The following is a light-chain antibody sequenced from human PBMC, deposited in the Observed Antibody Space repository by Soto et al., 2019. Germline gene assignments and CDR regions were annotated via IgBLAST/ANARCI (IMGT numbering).Light chain of an antibody. CDR2: RTS. Sequence: QAVVPQEPSLTVSPGGTVTLTCALTTAAVTSDYYPNWFQRKPGQALRTLIYRTSNKHSWTPARFSGSLLGGKAALTLSGVQPEDEADYYCVLLYGGAWVFGGGTKLTVL. CDR3: VLLYGGAWV. J-gene: IGLJ3*02. CDR1: TAAVTSDYY. V-gene: IGLV7-43*01.